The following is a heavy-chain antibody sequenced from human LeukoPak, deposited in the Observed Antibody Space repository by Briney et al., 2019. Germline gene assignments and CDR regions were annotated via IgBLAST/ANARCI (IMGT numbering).Heavy chain of an antibody. V-gene: IGHV6-1*01. CDR1: GDSVSSNSAA. D-gene: IGHD2-15*01. CDR2: TYYRSKWYN. Sequence: SQTLSLTCAISGDSVSSNSAAWTWIRQSPSRGLEWLGRTYYRSKWYNDYAVSVKSRITINPDTSKNQFSLQLNSVTPEDTAVYYCARVSHPLYGGNWNWGQGTLVTVSS. CDR3: ARVSHPLYGGNWN. J-gene: IGHJ4*02.